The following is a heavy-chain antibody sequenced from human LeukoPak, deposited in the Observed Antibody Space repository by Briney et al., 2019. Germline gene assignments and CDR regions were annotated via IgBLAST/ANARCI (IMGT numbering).Heavy chain of an antibody. CDR3: ATLPGDDFWSGYFDY. D-gene: IGHD3-3*01. V-gene: IGHV4-59*01. CDR1: GGSISSYY. CDR2: IYYSGST. J-gene: IGHJ4*02. Sequence: SETLSLTCTVSGGSISSYYWSWIRQPPGKGLEWIGYIYYSGSTNYNPSLKSRVTISVDTSENQFSLKLSSVTAADTAVYYCATLPGDDFWSGYFDYWGQGTLVTVSS.